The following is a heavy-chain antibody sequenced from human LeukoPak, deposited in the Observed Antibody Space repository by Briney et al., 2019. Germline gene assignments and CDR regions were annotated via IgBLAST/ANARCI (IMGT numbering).Heavy chain of an antibody. V-gene: IGHV3-48*01. CDR2: ISSRGTTK. CDR1: GFTFSSSR. D-gene: IGHD6-13*01. CDR3: ANFEPGYTSSWYAEF. Sequence: PGGSLRLSCEVSGFTFSSSRMNWVRQAPGKGLKWVSYISSRGTTKHYADSVKGRFTISRDNAKNALYLQMNSLRVEDTAVYYCANFEPGYTSSWYAEFWGQGTLVTVSS. J-gene: IGHJ4*02.